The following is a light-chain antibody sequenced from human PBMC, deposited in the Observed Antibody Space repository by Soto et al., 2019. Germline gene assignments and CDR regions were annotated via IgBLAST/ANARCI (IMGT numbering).Light chain of an antibody. Sequence: EIVMTQSPATLSVSPGERATLSCRASQSIVNNLAWYQQKPGQGPRLLIYGASSRATGLPARFSGSGSGTGFTITISSLQSEDFAIYYCLPYNDWPLTFGGGTKVEIK. CDR1: QSIVNN. CDR3: LPYNDWPLT. J-gene: IGKJ4*01. V-gene: IGKV3-15*01. CDR2: GAS.